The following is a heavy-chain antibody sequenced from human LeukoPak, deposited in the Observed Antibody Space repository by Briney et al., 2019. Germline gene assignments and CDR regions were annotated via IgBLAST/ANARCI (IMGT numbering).Heavy chain of an antibody. Sequence: GGSLRLSCAVSGFTFRSYAMPWVRQAPGKGLEWVAVISYDGSNKSYADSVKGRFHISRDNSKNTLYLQMNSRRAEDTAVYYCARGSSYGYRPVNYFDHWGQGTLVTVSS. V-gene: IGHV3-30-3*01. CDR2: ISYDGSNK. J-gene: IGHJ4*02. CDR1: GFTFRSYA. D-gene: IGHD5-18*01. CDR3: ARGSSYGYRPVNYFDH.